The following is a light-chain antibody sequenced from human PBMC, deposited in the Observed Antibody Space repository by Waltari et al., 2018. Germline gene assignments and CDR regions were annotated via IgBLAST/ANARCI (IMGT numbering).Light chain of an antibody. J-gene: IGKJ2*01. CDR2: GAS. V-gene: IGKV3-15*01. CDR1: HSVNTN. CDR3: QQYNNWPQT. Sequence: EIVITQSPGTLSVSPGDRATRSCRASHSVNTNLAWYQQKPGQAPRLLIYGASTRATGIPARFSVSGSGTEFTLTITNLQSEDFAVYYCQQYNNWPQTFGQGTKLELK.